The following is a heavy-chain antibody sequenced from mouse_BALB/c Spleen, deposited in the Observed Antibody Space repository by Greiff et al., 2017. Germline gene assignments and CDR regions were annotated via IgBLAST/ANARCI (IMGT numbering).Heavy chain of an antibody. CDR1: GFNIKDTY. CDR3: ARSRGYDRDYYAMDY. D-gene: IGHD2-14*01. J-gene: IGHJ4*01. V-gene: IGHV14-3*02. CDR2: IDPANGNT. Sequence: EVQLQQSGAELVKPGASVKLSCTASGFNIKDTYMHWVKQRPEQGLEWIGRIDPANGNTKYDPKFQGKATITADTSSNTAYLQLSSLTSEDTAVYYCARSRGYDRDYYAMDYGGQGTSVTVSS.